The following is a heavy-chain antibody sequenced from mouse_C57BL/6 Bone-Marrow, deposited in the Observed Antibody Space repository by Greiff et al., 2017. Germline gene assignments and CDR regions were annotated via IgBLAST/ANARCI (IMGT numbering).Heavy chain of an antibody. CDR2: INPNNGGT. V-gene: IGHV1-18*01. CDR3: ARLGYYGSRTGAMDY. J-gene: IGHJ4*01. CDR1: GYTFTDYN. D-gene: IGHD1-1*01. Sequence: EVQLQQSGPELVKPGASVKIPCKASGYTFTDYNMDWVKQSHGKSLEWIGDINPNNGGTIYNQKFKGKATLTVDKSSSTAYMELRSLTSEDTAVYYCARLGYYGSRTGAMDYGGQGTSVTVSS.